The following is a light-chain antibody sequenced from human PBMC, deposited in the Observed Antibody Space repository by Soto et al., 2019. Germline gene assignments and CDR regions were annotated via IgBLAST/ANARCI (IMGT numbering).Light chain of an antibody. CDR3: QQYGSSHRVT. J-gene: IGKJ5*01. Sequence: EILLTQSPATLSLSPGERATLSCGASQSVRSYLVWYQQKPGQAPRLLMYEASTRATGIPARFSGGGSGTDFILTISSLEPEDSAAYYCQQYGSSHRVTFGQGTRLEIK. CDR2: EAS. V-gene: IGKV3D-11*02. CDR1: QSVRSY.